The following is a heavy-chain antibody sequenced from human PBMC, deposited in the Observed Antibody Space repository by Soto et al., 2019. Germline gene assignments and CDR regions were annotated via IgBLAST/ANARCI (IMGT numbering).Heavy chain of an antibody. CDR3: AKERGTAQWGVFDY. V-gene: IGHV3-23*01. CDR1: GFTFSSYA. J-gene: IGHJ4*02. Sequence: GGSLRLSCAASGFTFSSYAMSWVRQAPGKGLEWVSAISTSGGSITYYADSVKGRFTISRDNSKNTLLLQTNSLRAEDTAVYYCAKERGTAQWGVFDYWGQGTLVTVSS. D-gene: IGHD2-8*02. CDR2: ISTSGGSIT.